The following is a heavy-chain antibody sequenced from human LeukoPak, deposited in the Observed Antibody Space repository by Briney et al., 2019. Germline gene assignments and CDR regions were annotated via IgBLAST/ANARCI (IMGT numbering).Heavy chain of an antibody. J-gene: IGHJ4*02. Sequence: PSETLSLTCTVSGGSISSYYWSWIRQPPGKGLEWIGYIYYSGSTNYNPSLKSRVTISADTSKNQFSLKLSSVTAADTAVYYCARVFDSSGGYDYWGQGTLVTVSS. CDR1: GGSISSYY. D-gene: IGHD3-22*01. CDR3: ARVFDSSGGYDY. CDR2: IYYSGST. V-gene: IGHV4-59*01.